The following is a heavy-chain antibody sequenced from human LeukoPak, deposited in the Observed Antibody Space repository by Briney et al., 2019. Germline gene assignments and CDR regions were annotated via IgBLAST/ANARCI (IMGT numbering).Heavy chain of an antibody. V-gene: IGHV4-39*07. CDR3: AREAVGLYCSSTSCYGPSGPFFDY. J-gene: IGHJ4*02. CDR1: GGSISSSSYY. Sequence: SETLSLTCTVSGGSISSSSYYWGWIRQPPGKGLEWIGSIYYSGSTYYNPSLKSRVTISVDTSKNQFSLKLSSVTAADTAVYYCAREAVGLYCSSTSCYGPSGPFFDYWGQGTLVTVSS. CDR2: IYYSGST. D-gene: IGHD2-2*01.